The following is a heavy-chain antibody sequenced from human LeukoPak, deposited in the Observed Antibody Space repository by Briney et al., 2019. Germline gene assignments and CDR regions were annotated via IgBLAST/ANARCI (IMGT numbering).Heavy chain of an antibody. CDR3: ARKYSSSSYYYYYYMDV. Sequence: SSETLSLTCAVYGGSFSGYYWSWIRQPPGKGLEWIGEINHSGSTNYNPSLKSRVTISVDTSKNQFPLKLSSVTAADTAVYYCARKYSSSSYYYYYYMDVWGKGTTVTVSS. D-gene: IGHD6-6*01. CDR2: INHSGST. J-gene: IGHJ6*03. CDR1: GGSFSGYY. V-gene: IGHV4-34*01.